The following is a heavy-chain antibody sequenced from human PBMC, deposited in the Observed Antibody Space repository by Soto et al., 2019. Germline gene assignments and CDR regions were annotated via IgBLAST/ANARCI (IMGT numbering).Heavy chain of an antibody. V-gene: IGHV3-64D*08. Sequence: GGSLRLSCSASGFTFSSYAMHWVRQAPGKGLEYVSAISSNGGSTYYADSVKGRFTISRDNSKNTLYLQMSSLRAEDTAVYYCAGYGDYVYAFDIWGQGTMVTVSS. CDR1: GFTFSSYA. D-gene: IGHD4-17*01. J-gene: IGHJ3*02. CDR3: AGYGDYVYAFDI. CDR2: ISSNGGST.